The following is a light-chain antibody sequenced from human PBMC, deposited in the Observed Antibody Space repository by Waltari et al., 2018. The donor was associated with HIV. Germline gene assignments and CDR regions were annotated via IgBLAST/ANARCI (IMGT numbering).Light chain of an antibody. Sequence: DIVMTQSPDPLAVTLAERATINCKSSQSALYSSNNKNCVAWYQQKPWQPPKLLIYWASTREAEVPDRVCGSGSQADFTLSINGLQSECVAVYYCRQDCSTLRTFGQGTKVESK. CDR1: QSALYSSNNKNC. CDR3: RQDCSTLRT. J-gene: IGKJ1*01. CDR2: WAS. V-gene: IGKV4-1*01.